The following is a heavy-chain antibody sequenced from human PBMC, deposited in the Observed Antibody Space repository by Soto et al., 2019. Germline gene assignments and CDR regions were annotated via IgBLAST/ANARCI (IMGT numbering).Heavy chain of an antibody. CDR2: TYYRSKWYY. V-gene: IGHV6-1*01. Sequence: SQTLSLTCAITGYSVSSSSAGLSWVSQSPSRGLEWLGRTYYRSKWYYEYAVSVRGRITINPDTSKNQYSLQLNSVTPEDTAVYFCARGEQYSGRIFEYWGQGTMVTVSS. J-gene: IGHJ4*01. D-gene: IGHD1-26*01. CDR1: GYSVSSSSAG. CDR3: ARGEQYSGRIFEY.